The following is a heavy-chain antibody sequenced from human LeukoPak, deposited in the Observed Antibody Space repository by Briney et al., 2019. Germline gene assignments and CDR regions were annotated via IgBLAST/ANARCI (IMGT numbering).Heavy chain of an antibody. D-gene: IGHD5-24*01. V-gene: IGHV1-69*04. CDR1: GGTFSSYA. J-gene: IGHJ4*02. Sequence: SVKVSCKASGGTFSSYAISWVRQAPGQGLEWMGRIIPIFGIANYAQKFQGGVTITADKSTSTAYMELSSLRSEDTAVYYCARGDGYGYYFDYWGQGTLVTVSS. CDR2: IIPIFGIA. CDR3: ARGDGYGYYFDY.